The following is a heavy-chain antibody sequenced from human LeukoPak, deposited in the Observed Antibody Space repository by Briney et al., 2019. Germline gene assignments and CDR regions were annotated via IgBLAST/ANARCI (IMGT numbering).Heavy chain of an antibody. CDR1: GFTFSDHY. CDR2: TRNKANSYTT. Sequence: GGSLRLSCAASGFTFSDHYMDWVCQAPGKGLEWVGRTRNKANSYTTEYAASVKGRFTISRDDSKNSVYLQMNSLKTEDTAVYYCARDSGSFDYWGQGTLVTVSS. J-gene: IGHJ4*02. V-gene: IGHV3-72*01. CDR3: ARDSGSFDY. D-gene: IGHD3-10*01.